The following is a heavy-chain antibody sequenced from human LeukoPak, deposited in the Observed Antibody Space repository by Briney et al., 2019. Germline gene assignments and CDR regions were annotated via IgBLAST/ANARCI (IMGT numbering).Heavy chain of an antibody. V-gene: IGHV3-30*02. CDR3: ARGRRTLIVGATRNAFDV. CDR2: IRYDGSNK. CDR1: GFTFSSYG. Sequence: GGSLRLSCAASGFTFSSYGMHWVRQAPGKGLEWVAFIRYDGSNKYYADSVKGRFTISRDNSKNTLYLQMNSLRAEDTAVYYCARGRRTLIVGATRNAFDVWGQGTIVTVSS. J-gene: IGHJ3*01. D-gene: IGHD1-26*01.